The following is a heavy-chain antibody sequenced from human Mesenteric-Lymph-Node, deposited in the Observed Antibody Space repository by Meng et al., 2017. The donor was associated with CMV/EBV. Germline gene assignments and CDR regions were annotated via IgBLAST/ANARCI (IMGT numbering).Heavy chain of an antibody. CDR2: ISAVSSTT. D-gene: IGHD6-13*01. Sequence: GESLKISCAASGFTFSDYGMNWVRQAPGKGLEWVAYISAVSSTTYYADSVRDRFTISRDNAKKSLSLQMNSLRGEDTAVYYCARCPGYSSTYYSWYFDFWGRGTLVTVSS. CDR3: ARCPGYSSTYYSWYFDF. CDR1: GFTFSDYG. J-gene: IGHJ2*01. V-gene: IGHV3-48*04.